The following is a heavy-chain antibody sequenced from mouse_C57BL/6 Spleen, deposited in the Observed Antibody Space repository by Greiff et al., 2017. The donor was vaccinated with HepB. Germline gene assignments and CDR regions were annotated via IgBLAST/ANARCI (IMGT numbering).Heavy chain of an antibody. CDR2: IYPGDGDT. CDR3: ARDGSSPFDY. V-gene: IGHV1-82*01. D-gene: IGHD1-1*01. J-gene: IGHJ2*01. Sequence: VQLQQSGPELVKPGASVKISCKASGYAFSSSWMNWVKQRPGKGLEWIGRIYPGDGDTNYNGKFKGKATLTADKSSSTAYMQLRSLTSEDSAVYFCARDGSSPFDYWGQGTTLTVSS. CDR1: GYAFSSSW.